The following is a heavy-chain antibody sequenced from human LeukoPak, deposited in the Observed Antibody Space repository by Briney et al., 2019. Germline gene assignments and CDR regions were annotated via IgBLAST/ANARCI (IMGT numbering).Heavy chain of an antibody. D-gene: IGHD6-6*01. CDR2: IIPIFGTA. CDR1: GGTFSSYA. Sequence: SVKVSCKASGGTFSSYAISWVRQAPGQGLELMGGIIPIFGTANYAQKFQGRVTITADESTSTAYMELSSLRSEDTAVYYCARAPIEYSSSSWFDPWGQGTLVTVSS. J-gene: IGHJ5*02. V-gene: IGHV1-69*13. CDR3: ARAPIEYSSSSWFDP.